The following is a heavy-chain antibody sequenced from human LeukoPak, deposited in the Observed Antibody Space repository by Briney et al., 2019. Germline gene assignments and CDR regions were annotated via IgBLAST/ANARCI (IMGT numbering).Heavy chain of an antibody. CDR3: VKGRISDDGLDF. CDR2: ISTSGHT. J-gene: IGHJ4*02. D-gene: IGHD1-1*01. Sequence: GGSLRLSCAASGFTFSRSAMTGVRETPGEGVDWVSSISTSGHTHYADSVKARFTITRDNSKNLLYLPMTSPRAEDTAVYYCVKGRISDDGLDFWGQGTLVTVSS. CDR1: GFTFSRSA. V-gene: IGHV3-23*01.